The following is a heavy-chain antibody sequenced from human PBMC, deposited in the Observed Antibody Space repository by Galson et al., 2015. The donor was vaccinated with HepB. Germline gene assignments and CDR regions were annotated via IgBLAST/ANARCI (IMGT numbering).Heavy chain of an antibody. J-gene: IGHJ4*02. CDR2: VSAKNGNT. CDR1: GYTFSTYG. D-gene: IGHD1/OR15-1a*01. CDR3: PRETMPGPCGDY. Sequence: SVKVSCTASGYTFSTYGITWVRQAPGQGLEWMGWVSAKNGNTKYAQKFQDRVTMTTDTSTSTAYMELKSLRSDDTAFYYCPRETMPGPCGDYWGQGTLVTVSS. V-gene: IGHV1-18*01.